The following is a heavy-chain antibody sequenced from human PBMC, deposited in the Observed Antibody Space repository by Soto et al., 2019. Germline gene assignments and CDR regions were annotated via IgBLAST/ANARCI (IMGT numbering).Heavy chain of an antibody. CDR1: ADSVYSTSAA. CDR2: TYYRSKSYN. J-gene: IGHJ4*02. D-gene: IGHD6-6*01. CDR3: ARERILAARGIPAIDD. V-gene: IGHV6-1*01. Sequence: QTLALTWGFTADSVYSTSAAWKWIGQSPSRVLEWLGRTYYRSKSYNDYAVSVKSRITINPDTSKNQFSLQMNSVTPEDTAVYYCARERILAARGIPAIDDWCQVSLVTPSS.